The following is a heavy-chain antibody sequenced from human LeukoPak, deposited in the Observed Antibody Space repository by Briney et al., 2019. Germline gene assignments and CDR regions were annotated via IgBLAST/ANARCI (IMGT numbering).Heavy chain of an antibody. Sequence: GGSLRLSCAASGFTVSSNYMSWVRQAPGKGLEWVSVIYSGGSTYYADSVKGRFTISRDNSKNTLYLQMNSLRAEDTAVYYCARNIAVAGFDYWGQGTLVTVSS. J-gene: IGHJ4*02. CDR3: ARNIAVAGFDY. CDR1: GFTVSSNY. D-gene: IGHD6-19*01. CDR2: IYSGGST. V-gene: IGHV3-66*01.